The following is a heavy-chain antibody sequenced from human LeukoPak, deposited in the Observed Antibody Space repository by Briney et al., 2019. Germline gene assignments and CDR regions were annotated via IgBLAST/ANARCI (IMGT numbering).Heavy chain of an antibody. D-gene: IGHD3-22*01. CDR3: ARDLGYYDSSGYTS. V-gene: IGHV3-21*01. Sequence: GGSLRLAWEVSGFTFSTYSMNWVRQAPGKGLEWVSSISSSSSYIYYADSVKGRFTISRDNAKNSLYLQMNSLRDEDTAVYYCARDLGYYDSSGYTSWGQGTLVTVSS. CDR1: GFTFSTYS. CDR2: ISSSSSYI. J-gene: IGHJ4*02.